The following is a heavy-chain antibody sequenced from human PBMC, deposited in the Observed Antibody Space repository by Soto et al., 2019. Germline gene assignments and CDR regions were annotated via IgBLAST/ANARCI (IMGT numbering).Heavy chain of an antibody. D-gene: IGHD2-15*01. CDR3: ARDRGNCSGGSCYSGTWFDP. CDR2: IYYSGST. Sequence: SETLSLTCTVSGGSISSGGYYWSWIRQHPGKGLEWIGYIYYSGSTYYNPSLKSRVTISVDTSKNQFSLKLSSVTAADTAVYYCARDRGNCSGGSCYSGTWFDPWGQGTLVTVSS. CDR1: GGSISSGGYY. J-gene: IGHJ5*02. V-gene: IGHV4-31*03.